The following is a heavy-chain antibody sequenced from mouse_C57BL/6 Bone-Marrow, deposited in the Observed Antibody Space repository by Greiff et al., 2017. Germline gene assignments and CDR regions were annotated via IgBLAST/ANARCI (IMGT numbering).Heavy chain of an antibody. J-gene: IGHJ1*03. V-gene: IGHV2-9-1*01. CDR3: ARKGAYYSNYVDWYVDV. Sequence: VQRVESGPGLVAPSQSLSITCTVSGFSLTSYAISWVRQPPGKGLEWLGVIWTGGGTNYNSALKSRLSISNDNSKSQVFLKMNSLQTDDTARYYCARKGAYYSNYVDWYVDVWGTGTTVTVSS. CDR1: GFSLTSYA. D-gene: IGHD2-5*01. CDR2: IWTGGGT.